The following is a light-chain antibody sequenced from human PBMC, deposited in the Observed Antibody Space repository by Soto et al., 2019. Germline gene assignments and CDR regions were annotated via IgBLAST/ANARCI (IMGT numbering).Light chain of an antibody. Sequence: DIRMTQSPSSLSASVGDTVTITCRASQGISDYLSWFQHKPGEAPKLLIYTASSLQGGVPLRFSGAGSRTDFSLTISGMQPEDSATYYCQQTYTLPWTFGQGTKVDIK. CDR2: TAS. V-gene: IGKV1-39*01. CDR1: QGISDY. CDR3: QQTYTLPWT. J-gene: IGKJ1*01.